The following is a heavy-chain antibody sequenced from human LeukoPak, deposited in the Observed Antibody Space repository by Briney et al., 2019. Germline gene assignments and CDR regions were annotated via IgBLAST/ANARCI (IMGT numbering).Heavy chain of an antibody. CDR3: AKTVYDSNSYYYDFDY. D-gene: IGHD3-22*01. J-gene: IGHJ4*02. Sequence: GGSLRLSCATSGFTFSSYAMSWVRQAPGKGLEWGSVISGSGGSTYYADSVKGRFTISRDNSKTTLYLQMNSLRAEDTAVYYCAKTVYDSNSYYYDFDYWGQGTLVTVSS. V-gene: IGHV3-23*01. CDR1: GFTFSSYA. CDR2: ISGSGGST.